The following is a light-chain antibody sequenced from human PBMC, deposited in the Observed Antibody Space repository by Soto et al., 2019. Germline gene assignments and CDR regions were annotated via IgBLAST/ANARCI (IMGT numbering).Light chain of an antibody. Sequence: DIQMTQSPSSVYASVGDRVTITCPASQGISSWLAWYQQKPGKAPKLLICAASSLQSGVPSRYSDSRSGTDFTLTISSLQPEDFASYYCQQANSLPITFGKGTKLEIK. J-gene: IGKJ2*01. CDR3: QQANSLPIT. CDR1: QGISSW. V-gene: IGKV1-12*01. CDR2: AAS.